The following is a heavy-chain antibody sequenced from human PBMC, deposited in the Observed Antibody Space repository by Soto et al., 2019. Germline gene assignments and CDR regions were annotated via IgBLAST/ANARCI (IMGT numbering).Heavy chain of an antibody. CDR1: GYTFTSFG. J-gene: IGHJ4*02. V-gene: IGHV1-18*01. CDR2: ISTYNGDT. Sequence: HVQLVQSGAEVKKPGASVNVSCKASGYTFTSFGISWVRQVPGQGLEWMGWISTYNGDTNYAQHLQGRVTMNTDTSTSTAYMELRSLRSDDTAVYYCARGYCSFTSCPFDFWGQGALVTVSS. D-gene: IGHD2-2*01. CDR3: ARGYCSFTSCPFDF.